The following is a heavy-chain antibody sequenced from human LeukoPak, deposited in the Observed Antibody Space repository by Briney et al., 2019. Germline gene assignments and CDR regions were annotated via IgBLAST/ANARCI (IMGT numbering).Heavy chain of an antibody. V-gene: IGHV3-48*03. CDR2: ISSGGSTI. D-gene: IGHD3-10*01. CDR1: GFTFSSLE. J-gene: IGHJ4*02. CDR3: ARERELWFGELSVDY. Sequence: GGSLRLSCVASGFTFSSLEMNWVRQAPGKGLEWVSYISSGGSTIYYADSVKGRFTISRDNAKNSLYLQMNSLRAEDTAVYYCARERELWFGELSVDYWGQGTLVTVSS.